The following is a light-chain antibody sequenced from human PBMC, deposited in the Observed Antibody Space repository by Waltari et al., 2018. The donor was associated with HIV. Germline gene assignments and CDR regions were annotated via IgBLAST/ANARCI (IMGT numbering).Light chain of an antibody. Sequence: SSELTQDPAVSVALGQTIRITCQGDNLRNYFASWYQRSPGQAPLLVIYGAGNRPSGIPDRFSGSSSGNTASLTITGAQAEDEADYFCNSRDYSGRRYVFGPGTRVSVL. J-gene: IGLJ1*01. CDR3: NSRDYSGRRYV. CDR1: NLRNYF. V-gene: IGLV3-19*01. CDR2: GAG.